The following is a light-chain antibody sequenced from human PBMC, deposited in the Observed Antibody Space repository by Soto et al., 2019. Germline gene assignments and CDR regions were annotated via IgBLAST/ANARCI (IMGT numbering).Light chain of an antibody. J-gene: IGLJ3*02. CDR1: SSDVGGYDY. CDR3: ASYTATITRV. CDR2: GVN. V-gene: IGLV2-14*01. Sequence: QSALTQPASVSGSPGQSITISCTGTSSDVGGYDYVSWYQHHPGKAPKLLIYGVNNRASGVSLRFSGSKSGNTASLTISGLQAEDDGDYYCASYTATITRVFGGGTKVTVL.